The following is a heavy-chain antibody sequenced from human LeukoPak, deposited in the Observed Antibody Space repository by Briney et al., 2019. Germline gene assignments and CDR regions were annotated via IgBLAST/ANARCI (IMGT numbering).Heavy chain of an antibody. CDR3: ARGRYSYGFYDY. J-gene: IGHJ4*02. D-gene: IGHD5-18*01. CDR1: GGSISSGGYS. Sequence: SETLSLTCAVSGGSISSGGYSWSWIRQPPGKGLEWIGYIYHSGSTYYNPSLKSRVTISVDRSKNQFSLKLSPVTAADTAVYYCARGRYSYGFYDYWGQGTLVTVSS. V-gene: IGHV4-30-2*01. CDR2: IYHSGST.